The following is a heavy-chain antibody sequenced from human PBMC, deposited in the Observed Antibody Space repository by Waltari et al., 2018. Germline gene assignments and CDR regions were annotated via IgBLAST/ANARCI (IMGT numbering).Heavy chain of an antibody. Sequence: QVQLQESGPGLVKPSETLSLTCTVSGGSISSHYWSWIRQPPGKGLEWIGYIYYSGSTNYNPSLKSRVTISVDTSKNQFSLKLSSVTAADTAVYYCAKLGYCSGGSCYYAFDIWGQGTMVTVSS. CDR3: AKLGYCSGGSCYYAFDI. V-gene: IGHV4-59*11. J-gene: IGHJ3*02. CDR2: IYYSGST. CDR1: GGSISSHY. D-gene: IGHD2-15*01.